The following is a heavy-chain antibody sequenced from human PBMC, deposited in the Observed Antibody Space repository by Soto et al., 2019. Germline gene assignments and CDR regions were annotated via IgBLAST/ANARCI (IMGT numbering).Heavy chain of an antibody. CDR1: GYTFTGYY. V-gene: IGHV1-2*02. D-gene: IGHD6-19*01. J-gene: IGHJ1*01. Sequence: ASVNVSCKASGYTFTGYYIHLVRQAPGQGLEWMGWINPNSGGTNYAQKFQGRVTMTRDTSISTAYMELSRLRSDDTAVYYCGYSSGWRYFQHWGQGTLVTVSS. CDR3: GYSSGWRYFQH. CDR2: INPNSGGT.